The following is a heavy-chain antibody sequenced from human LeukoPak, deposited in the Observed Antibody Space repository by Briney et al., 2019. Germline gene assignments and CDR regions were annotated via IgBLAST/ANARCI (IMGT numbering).Heavy chain of an antibody. CDR3: ARGRSSSAPDDDY. CDR1: GYTFTRYD. D-gene: IGHD6-6*01. V-gene: IGHV1-8*01. Sequence: GASVKVSCKASGYTFTRYDIKWVRQAAGQGIEWMGWMNPNSGNTGYAQKFQGRVTMTRNTSISTAYMELSSLRSEDTAVYYCARGRSSSAPDDDYWGQGTLVTVSS. J-gene: IGHJ4*02. CDR2: MNPNSGNT.